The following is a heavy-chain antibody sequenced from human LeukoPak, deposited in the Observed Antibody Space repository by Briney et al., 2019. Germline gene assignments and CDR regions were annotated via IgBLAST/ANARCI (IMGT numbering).Heavy chain of an antibody. CDR3: ARSGSYHYYYYMDV. CDR2: INYGGNT. Sequence: SETLSLTCTVSGGSISSSAYHWGWIRQPPGKGLEWIGTINYGGNTYYNLSLKSRVIIFLDTSKNQFSLKLSSVTAAETAVYYCARSGSYHYYYYMDVWGKGTTVTIPS. J-gene: IGHJ6*03. D-gene: IGHD1-26*01. V-gene: IGHV4-39*07. CDR1: GGSISSSAYH.